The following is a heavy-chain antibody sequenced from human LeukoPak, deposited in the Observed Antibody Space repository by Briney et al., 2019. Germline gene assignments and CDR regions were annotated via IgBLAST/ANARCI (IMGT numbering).Heavy chain of an antibody. CDR1: GFTVSSNY. CDR3: ATRASYDSSAVFQH. Sequence: GGSLRLSCAASGFTVSSNYMSWVRQAPGKGPEWVSVIYSGGSTYYADSVKGRFTISRDNSKNTLYLQMNSLRTEDTAVYYCATRASYDSSAVFQHWGQGTLVTVSS. V-gene: IGHV3-66*01. J-gene: IGHJ1*01. CDR2: IYSGGST. D-gene: IGHD3-22*01.